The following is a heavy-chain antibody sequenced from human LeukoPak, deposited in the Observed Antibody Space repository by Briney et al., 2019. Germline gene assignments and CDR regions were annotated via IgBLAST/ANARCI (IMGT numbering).Heavy chain of an antibody. J-gene: IGHJ4*02. CDR1: GFTFSSYS. CDR2: ISSSSTI. D-gene: IGHD1-26*01. Sequence: GGSLRLSCAASGFTFSSYSMNWVRQAPGKGLEWVSFISSSSTIYYADSVKGRFTISRDNAKNSLYLQMNSLRAEDTAVYYCARDRGGSYSTIDYWGQGTLVTVSS. CDR3: ARDRGGSYSTIDY. V-gene: IGHV3-48*04.